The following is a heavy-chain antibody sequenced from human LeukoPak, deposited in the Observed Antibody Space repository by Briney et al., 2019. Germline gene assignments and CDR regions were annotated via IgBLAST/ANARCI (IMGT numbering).Heavy chain of an antibody. V-gene: IGHV3-30-3*01. CDR2: ISYDGSNK. Sequence: PGGPLRLSCAASGFTFSSYAMHWVRQAPGKGLEWVAVISYDGSNKYYADSVKGRFTISRDNSKNTLYLQMNSLRAEDTAVYYCARDARIVGATTVFDYWGQGTLVTVSS. CDR1: GFTFSSYA. CDR3: ARDARIVGATTVFDY. D-gene: IGHD1-26*01. J-gene: IGHJ4*02.